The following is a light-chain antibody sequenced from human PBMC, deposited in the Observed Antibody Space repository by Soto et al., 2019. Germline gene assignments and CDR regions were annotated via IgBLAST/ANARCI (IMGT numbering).Light chain of an antibody. CDR2: AAS. Sequence: DIQMTQSPSSLSASVGDRVTITCRASQGISSYLAWYQQRTGKVPKVLIYAASTLDSGVPSRFSGSGSGTDFTLTISNVQPEDVATYYCQNYYNAPETFGQGTKVEIK. V-gene: IGKV1-27*01. CDR1: QGISSY. CDR3: QNYYNAPET. J-gene: IGKJ1*01.